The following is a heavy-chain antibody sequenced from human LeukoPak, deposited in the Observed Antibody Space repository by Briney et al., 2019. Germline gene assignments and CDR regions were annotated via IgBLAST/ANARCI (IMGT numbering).Heavy chain of an antibody. D-gene: IGHD3-22*01. CDR1: GFTFTSSA. J-gene: IGHJ6*03. Sequence: GASVKVSCKASGFTFTSSAVQWVRQARGQRLEWIGWIVVGSGNTNYAQKFQERVTITRDMSTSTAYMELSSLRSEDTAVYYCAAPPMIGHYYYMDVWGKGTTVTVSS. CDR3: AAPPMIGHYYYMDV. CDR2: IVVGSGNT. V-gene: IGHV1-58*01.